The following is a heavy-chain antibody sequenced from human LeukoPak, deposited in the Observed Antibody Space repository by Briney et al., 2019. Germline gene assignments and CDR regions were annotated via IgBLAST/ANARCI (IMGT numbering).Heavy chain of an antibody. Sequence: GESLKISCKGSGYSFTSYRIGWVRQMPGKGLEWMGIIYPGDSDTRYSPSFQGQVTISADKSISTAYLQWSSLKASDTAMYYCARLSPLYSSGWYGMDVWGQGTTVTVSS. V-gene: IGHV5-51*01. CDR1: GYSFTSYR. CDR2: IYPGDSDT. CDR3: ARLSPLYSSGWYGMDV. J-gene: IGHJ6*02. D-gene: IGHD6-19*01.